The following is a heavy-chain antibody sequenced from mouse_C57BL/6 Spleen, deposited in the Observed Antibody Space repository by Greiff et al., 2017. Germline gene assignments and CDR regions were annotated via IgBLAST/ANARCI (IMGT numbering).Heavy chain of an antibody. V-gene: IGHV3-6*01. J-gene: IGHJ2*01. CDR3: ARGPRDFDY. Sequence: EVQLVESGPGLVKPSQSLSLTCSVTGYSITSGYYWNWIRQFPGNKLEWMGYISYDGSNNYNPSLKNRISITRDTSKIQFFLKLNSVTTEDTATYYCARGPRDFDYWGQGTTLTVSS. CDR1: GYSITSGYY. CDR2: ISYDGSN.